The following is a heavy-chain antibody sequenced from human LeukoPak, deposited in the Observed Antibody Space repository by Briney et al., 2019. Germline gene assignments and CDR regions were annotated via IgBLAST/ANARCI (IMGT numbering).Heavy chain of an antibody. V-gene: IGHV4-59*08. CDR1: GGSISSYY. J-gene: IGHJ4*02. CDR3: ARHSESYFYFDY. CDR2: IYYSGST. Sequence: SETLSLTCTVSGGSISSYYWSWIRQPPGKGLEWIGYIYYSGSTKYNPSLESRVTISVDTSKNQFSLKLSSVTAADTAVYYCARHSESYFYFDYWGQGTLVTVSS. D-gene: IGHD1-26*01.